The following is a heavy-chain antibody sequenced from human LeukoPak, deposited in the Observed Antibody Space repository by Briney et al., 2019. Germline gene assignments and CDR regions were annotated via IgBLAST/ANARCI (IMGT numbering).Heavy chain of an antibody. J-gene: IGHJ4*02. CDR1: GGSISSYY. V-gene: IGHV4-59*01. D-gene: IGHD2-2*01. Sequence: SETLSHTCTVSGGSISSYYWSWIRQPPGKGLEWIGYIYYSGSTNYNPSLKSRVTISVDTSKNQFSLKLSSVTAADTAVYYCARSGDCSSTSCYVSVLFDYWGQGTLVTVSS. CDR3: ARSGDCSSTSCYVSVLFDY. CDR2: IYYSGST.